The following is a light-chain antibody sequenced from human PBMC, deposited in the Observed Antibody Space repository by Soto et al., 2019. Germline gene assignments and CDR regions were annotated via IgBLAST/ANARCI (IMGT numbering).Light chain of an antibody. J-gene: IGKJ1*01. CDR1: QSVSSN. CDR2: GAS. V-gene: IGKV3-20*01. Sequence: EIVMTQSPATLSVSPGERATLSCRASQSVSSNLAWYQQKPGRAPRLLIYGASSRATGIPDRFSGSGSGTDFTLTISRLEPEDFAMYYCHQYGRSPRGTFGQGTKVDIK. CDR3: HQYGRSPRGT.